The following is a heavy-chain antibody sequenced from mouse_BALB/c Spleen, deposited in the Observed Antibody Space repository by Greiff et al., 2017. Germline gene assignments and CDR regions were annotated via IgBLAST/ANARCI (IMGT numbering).Heavy chain of an antibody. Sequence: EVQLVESGAGLVQPGGSRKLSCAASGFSFTSFGMHWVRQAPGKGLEWVAYISSGSSTIYYADTVKGRFTISRDNPKNTLFLQMTSLRSEDTAMYYCASSVLRHSFAYWGQGTLVTVSA. V-gene: IGHV5-17*02. CDR2: ISSGSSTI. D-gene: IGHD1-2*01. CDR3: ASSVLRHSFAY. CDR1: GFSFTSFG. J-gene: IGHJ3*01.